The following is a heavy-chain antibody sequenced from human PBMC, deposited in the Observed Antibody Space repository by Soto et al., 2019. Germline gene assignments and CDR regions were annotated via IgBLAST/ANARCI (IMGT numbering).Heavy chain of an antibody. CDR3: AKDDSLVVVPAAMGYYFDY. Sequence: GGSLRLSCAASGFTFSSYGMHWVRQAPGKGLEWVAVISYDGSNKYYADSVKGRFTISRDNSKNTLYLQMNSLRAEDTAVYYCAKDDSLVVVPAAMGYYFDYWGQGTLVTVSS. J-gene: IGHJ4*02. D-gene: IGHD2-2*01. CDR1: GFTFSSYG. CDR2: ISYDGSNK. V-gene: IGHV3-30*18.